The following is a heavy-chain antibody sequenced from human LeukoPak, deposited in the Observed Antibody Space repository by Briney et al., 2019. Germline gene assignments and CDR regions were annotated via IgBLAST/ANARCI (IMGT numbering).Heavy chain of an antibody. CDR1: GFTFCDYA. CDR3: TRDRDFWSGYADAFDI. D-gene: IGHD3-3*01. CDR2: IRSKAYGGTI. V-gene: IGHV3-49*04. Sequence: GGSLRLSRAASGFTFCDYAISWGRQAPGKGPEGGGFIRSKAYGGTIEYAASVKGRFTISRDDSKSIAYLQMNSLKNEDTAVYYCTRDRDFWSGYADAFDIWGQGTMVTVSS. J-gene: IGHJ3*02.